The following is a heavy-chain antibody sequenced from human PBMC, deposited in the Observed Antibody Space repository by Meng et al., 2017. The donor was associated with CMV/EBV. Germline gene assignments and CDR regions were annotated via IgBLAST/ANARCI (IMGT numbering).Heavy chain of an antibody. D-gene: IGHD3-10*01. CDR2: ISSSGSTI. V-gene: IGHV3-48*04. Sequence: GGSLRLSCAASGFTFSSYSMNWVRQAPGKGLEWVSYISSSGSTIYYADSVKGRFTISRDNAKNSLYLQMNSLRAEDTAVYYCARLRFYYGSGSYYKGIYFDYWGQGTLVTVSS. CDR3: ARLRFYYGSGSYYKGIYFDY. CDR1: GFTFSSYS. J-gene: IGHJ4*02.